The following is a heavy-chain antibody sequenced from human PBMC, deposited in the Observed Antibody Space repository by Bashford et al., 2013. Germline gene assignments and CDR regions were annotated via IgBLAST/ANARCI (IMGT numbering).Heavy chain of an antibody. CDR1: GFPFSTYA. CDR2: ISTDGGTT. V-gene: IGHV3-64*01. CDR3: ARGNGYCSTSSCYNSYFEF. D-gene: IGHD2-2*01. Sequence: GSLRLSCAASGFPFSTYAMYWVRRAPGKGLEYVSSISTDGGTTFYANSVKGRFNILRDNSKNTLYLQMSNLRAEDMALYYCARGNGYCSTSSCYNSYFEFWGQGALVTVSS. J-gene: IGHJ4*02.